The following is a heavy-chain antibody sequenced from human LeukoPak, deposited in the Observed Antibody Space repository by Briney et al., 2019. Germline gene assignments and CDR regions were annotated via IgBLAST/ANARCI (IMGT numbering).Heavy chain of an antibody. CDR2: IYHSGST. CDR1: GGSISSSNW. D-gene: IGHD6-13*01. CDR3: ARVSGSSWDHDAFDI. V-gene: IGHV4-4*02. Sequence: PSGTLSLTCAVSGGSISSSNWWSWVRQPPGKGLEWIGEIYHSGSTNYNPSLESRVTISVDKSKNQFSLKLSSVTAADTAVYYCARVSGSSWDHDAFDIWGQGTMVTVSS. J-gene: IGHJ3*02.